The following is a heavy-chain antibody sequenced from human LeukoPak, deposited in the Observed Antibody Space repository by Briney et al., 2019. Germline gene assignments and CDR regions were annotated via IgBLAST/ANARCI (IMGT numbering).Heavy chain of an antibody. CDR3: ARDSSGWYDYYYYYMDV. J-gene: IGHJ6*03. V-gene: IGHV1-2*06. CDR2: INPNSGGT. CDR1: GYTFTGYY. D-gene: IGHD6-19*01. Sequence: ASVKVSCKASGYTFTGYYMHWVRQAPGQGLEWMGRINPNSGGTNYAQKFQGRATMTRDTSISTAYMELSRLRSDDTAVYYCARDSSGWYDYYYYYMDVWGKGTTVTVSS.